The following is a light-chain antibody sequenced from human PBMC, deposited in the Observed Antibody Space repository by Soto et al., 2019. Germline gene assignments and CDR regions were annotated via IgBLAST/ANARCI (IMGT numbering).Light chain of an antibody. Sequence: ETVMTQSPATLSVSPGARAPLSCRASQSVNSNLAWYQQKLGQAPRVLIFGASTRATGIPARFSGSGSGTEFSLTINSLQSEDFAVYYCQEYNTWPWTFGQGTKVDIK. CDR1: QSVNSN. CDR2: GAS. J-gene: IGKJ1*01. V-gene: IGKV3-15*01. CDR3: QEYNTWPWT.